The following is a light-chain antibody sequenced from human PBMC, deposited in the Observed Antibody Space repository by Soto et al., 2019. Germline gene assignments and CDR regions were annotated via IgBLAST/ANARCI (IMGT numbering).Light chain of an antibody. J-gene: IGKJ5*01. Sequence: EIVLTQSPGTLSLSPGERATLSCRASQSLSSTYLAWYLHKPGQAPRLLIYGASSRATGTPDRFSGGGSGTDFSLTISRLEPEDFAVYYCQQYSNSLITFGQGTRLEIK. CDR3: QQYSNSLIT. CDR1: QSLSSTY. V-gene: IGKV3-20*01. CDR2: GAS.